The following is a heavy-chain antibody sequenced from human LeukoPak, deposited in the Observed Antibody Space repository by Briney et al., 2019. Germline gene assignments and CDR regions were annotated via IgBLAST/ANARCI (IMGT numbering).Heavy chain of an antibody. D-gene: IGHD3-3*01. CDR3: ARRVDFWSGYPARWFDP. V-gene: IGHV5-51*01. J-gene: IGHJ5*02. CDR2: IYPGDSDT. CDR1: GYSFTSYW. Sequence: GESLKISCQGSGYSFTSYWIGWVRQMPGKGLEWMGIIYPGDSDTRYSPSFQGQVTISADKSISTAYLQWSSLKASDTAMYYCARRVDFWSGYPARWFDPWGQGTLVTVSS.